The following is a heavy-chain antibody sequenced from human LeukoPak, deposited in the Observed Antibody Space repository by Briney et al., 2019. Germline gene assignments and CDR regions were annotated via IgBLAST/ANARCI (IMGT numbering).Heavy chain of an antibody. CDR1: GGSFSGYY. V-gene: IGHV4-34*01. CDR2: INHSGST. Sequence: SETLSLTCAVYGGSFSGYYWSWIRQPPGKGLEWIGEINHSGSTNYNPSLKSRVTISVDTSKNQISLKLSSVTVADTAVYYCARGLLDLDAFDIWGQGTMVTVSS. CDR3: ARGLLDLDAFDI. J-gene: IGHJ3*02. D-gene: IGHD1-1*01.